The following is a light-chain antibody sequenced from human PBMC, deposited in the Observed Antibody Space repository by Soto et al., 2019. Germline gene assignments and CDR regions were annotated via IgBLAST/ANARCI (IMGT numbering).Light chain of an antibody. CDR1: QSFSSNY. Sequence: EIVLTQSPGTLSLSPGERATLSCRASQSFSSNYLAWYQQKPGQAPRILIYGATTRATGIPDRFSGSESGTDFTLTIIRLEPEDSAVYYCQQYSSVWTFGQGTKVEIK. J-gene: IGKJ1*01. CDR3: QQYSSVWT. CDR2: GAT. V-gene: IGKV3-20*01.